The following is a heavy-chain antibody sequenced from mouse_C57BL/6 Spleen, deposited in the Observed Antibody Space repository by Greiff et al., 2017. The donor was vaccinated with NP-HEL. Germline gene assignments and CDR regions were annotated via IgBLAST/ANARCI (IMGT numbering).Heavy chain of an antibody. J-gene: IGHJ4*01. Sequence: QVQLQQPGAELVKPGASVKLSCKASGYPFTSYWMHWVRRRPGQGLEWIGMIHPNSGSTNSNEKFKSKATLTVDKSSSTAYMQLSSLTSEDSAVYYCARYSNYDAMDYWDQGTSVTVSS. V-gene: IGHV1-64*01. CDR1: GYPFTSYW. D-gene: IGHD2-5*01. CDR2: IHPNSGST. CDR3: ARYSNYDAMDY.